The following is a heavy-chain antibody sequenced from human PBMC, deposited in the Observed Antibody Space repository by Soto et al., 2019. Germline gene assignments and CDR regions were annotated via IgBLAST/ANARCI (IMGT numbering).Heavy chain of an antibody. J-gene: IGHJ2*01. CDR1: GFTLSSFA. V-gene: IGHV3-23*01. CDR2: ISSSGGST. Sequence: GGSLRLSCATSGFTLSSFAMAWVRQAPGKGLEWVSRISSSGGSTYYADSVKGRFTISRDISKNTLNLQMDSLRAEDTAVYFCAKDPRTGYFDLWGRGTLVTVSS. CDR3: AKDPRTGYFDL.